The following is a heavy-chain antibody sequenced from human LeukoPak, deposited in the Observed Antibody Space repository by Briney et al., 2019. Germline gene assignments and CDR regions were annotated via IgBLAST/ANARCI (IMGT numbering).Heavy chain of an antibody. Sequence: GGSLRLSCAVSGFTFSNYNINWVRQAPGKGLEWVSYISSGGRTIYYADSVKGRFTISRDNAKNSLYLQMNSLRAEDTAVYYCARESYGDYTSFDYWGQGTLVTVSS. CDR1: GFTFSNYN. CDR3: ARESYGDYTSFDY. V-gene: IGHV3-48*01. J-gene: IGHJ4*02. D-gene: IGHD4-17*01. CDR2: ISSGGRTI.